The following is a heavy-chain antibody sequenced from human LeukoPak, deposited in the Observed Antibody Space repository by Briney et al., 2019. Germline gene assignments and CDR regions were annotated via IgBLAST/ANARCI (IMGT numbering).Heavy chain of an antibody. V-gene: IGHV3-49*04. CDR2: IRSNAYRGTT. Sequence: GGSLSLSCTGSGFSVGDHAMSWVRQAPGQGLEWVGFIRSNAYRGTTEYAASVKGRLTISRDDPNNITYLQMNSLKTEDTAVYYCSRGPIELWVHNGMDVWGQGTTVTVSS. CDR1: GFSVGDHA. CDR3: SRGPIELWVHNGMDV. J-gene: IGHJ6*02. D-gene: IGHD5-18*01.